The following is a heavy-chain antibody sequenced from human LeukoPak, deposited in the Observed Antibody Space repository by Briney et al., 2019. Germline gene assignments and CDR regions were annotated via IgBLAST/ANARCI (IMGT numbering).Heavy chain of an antibody. CDR3: ARGDAFDI. CDR1: GFTFSNYW. Sequence: GGSLRLSCVVSGFTFSNYWMSWVRQAPGKGLEGVANIKRDGSDKYYVDSVKGRFTISRDNAKNSLYLQMNSLRVEDTAVYYCARGDAFDIWGQGTMVTVSS. CDR2: IKRDGSDK. J-gene: IGHJ3*02. V-gene: IGHV3-7*01.